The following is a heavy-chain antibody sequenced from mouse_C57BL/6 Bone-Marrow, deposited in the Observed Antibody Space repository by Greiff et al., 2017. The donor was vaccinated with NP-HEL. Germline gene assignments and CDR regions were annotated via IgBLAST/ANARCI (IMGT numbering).Heavy chain of an antibody. CDR2: IYPRDGST. D-gene: IGHD1-1*01. Sequence: QVHVKQSGPELVKPGASVKLSCKASGYTFTSYDINWVKQRPGQGLEWIGWIYPRDGSTKYNEKFKGKATLTVDTSSSTAYMELHSLTSEDSAVYFCARKGLLLRYYFDYWGQGTTLTVSS. CDR1: GYTFTSYD. CDR3: ARKGLLLRYYFDY. V-gene: IGHV1-85*01. J-gene: IGHJ2*01.